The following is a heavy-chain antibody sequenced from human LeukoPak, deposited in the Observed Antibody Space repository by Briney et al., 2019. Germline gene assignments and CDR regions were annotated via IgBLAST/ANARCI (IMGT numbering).Heavy chain of an antibody. V-gene: IGHV4-59*01. Sequence: SGTLSLTCTVSGGSISSYYWTWIRQPPGKGLEWIGYIYFSGSTNYNPSLKNRVTFSVDTSKNQFSLNLSSVTAADTAVYYCARGYTSGWSPALDIWGQGTMVTVSS. CDR3: ARGYTSGWSPALDI. D-gene: IGHD6-19*01. CDR1: GGSISSYY. J-gene: IGHJ3*02. CDR2: IYFSGST.